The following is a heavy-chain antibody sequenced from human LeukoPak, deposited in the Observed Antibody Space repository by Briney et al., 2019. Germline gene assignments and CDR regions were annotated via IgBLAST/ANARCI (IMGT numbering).Heavy chain of an antibody. D-gene: IGHD5-18*01. CDR3: ARGRYSYGHLGSWFDP. Sequence: PSETLSLTCTVSGGSISSSSYYWGWIRQPPGKGLEWIGSIYYSGSTYYNPSLKSRVTISVDTSKNQFSLKLSSVTAADTAVYYCARGRYSYGHLGSWFDPWGQGTLVTVSS. V-gene: IGHV4-39*01. CDR1: GGSISSSSYY. J-gene: IGHJ5*02. CDR2: IYYSGST.